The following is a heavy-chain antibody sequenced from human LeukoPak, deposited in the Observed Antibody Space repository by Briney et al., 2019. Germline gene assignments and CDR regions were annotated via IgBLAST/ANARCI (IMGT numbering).Heavy chain of an antibody. J-gene: IGHJ4*02. CDR1: GFTSSGHR. CDR2: VSASGGNT. Sequence: GGSLRLSCAASGFTSSGHRMSSVRQAPGKGLEWVSLVSASGGNTYYADSVKGRFTISRDNSKNTLHLHMSRLSGGDTAVYYCAKGIGYAYGDVCDYWGEGAVVSVSS. D-gene: IGHD5-18*01. CDR3: AKGIGYAYGDVCDY. V-gene: IGHV3-23*01.